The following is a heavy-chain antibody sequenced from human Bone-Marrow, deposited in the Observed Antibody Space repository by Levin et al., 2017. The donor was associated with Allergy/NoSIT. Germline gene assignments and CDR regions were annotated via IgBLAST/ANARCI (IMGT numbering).Heavy chain of an antibody. D-gene: IGHD2-2*01. CDR1: GYTFTSYG. J-gene: IGHJ6*02. CDR3: ARDGPAEDIVVVPAATSRYYYYYYGMDV. Sequence: ASVKVSCKASGYTFTSYGISWVRQAPGQGLEWMGWISAYNGNTNYAQKLQGRVTMTTDTSTSTAYMELRSLRSDDTAVYYCARDGPAEDIVVVPAATSRYYYYYYGMDVWGQGTTVTVSS. CDR2: ISAYNGNT. V-gene: IGHV1-18*01.